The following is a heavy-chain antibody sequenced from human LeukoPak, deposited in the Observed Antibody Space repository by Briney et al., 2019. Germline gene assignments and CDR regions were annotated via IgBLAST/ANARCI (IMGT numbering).Heavy chain of an antibody. CDR1: GGSFSGYY. Sequence: SETLSLTCAVYGGSFSGYYWSWIRQPPGKGLEWIGEINHSGSTNYNPSLKSRVTISVDTSKNQFSLKLSSVTAADTAVYYCARGAPLNWFDPWGQGTLVTVSS. CDR3: ARGAPLNWFDP. J-gene: IGHJ5*02. V-gene: IGHV4-34*01. CDR2: INHSGST.